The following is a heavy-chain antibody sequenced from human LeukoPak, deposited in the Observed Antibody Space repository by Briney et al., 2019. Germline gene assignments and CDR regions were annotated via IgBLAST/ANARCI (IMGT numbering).Heavy chain of an antibody. CDR3: ATDSAPDY. J-gene: IGHJ4*02. D-gene: IGHD3-22*01. CDR2: ISYDGSNK. CDR1: GFTFSSYG. V-gene: IGHV3-30*03. Sequence: GGSLRLSCAASGFTFSSYGMHWVRQAPGKGLEWVAVISYDGSNKYYVDSVKGRFTISRDNSKNTLYLQMNSLRTEDTAVYYCATDSAPDYWGQGTLVTVSS.